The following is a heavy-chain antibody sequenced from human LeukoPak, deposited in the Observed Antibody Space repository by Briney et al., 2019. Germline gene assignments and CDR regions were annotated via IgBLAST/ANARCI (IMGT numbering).Heavy chain of an antibody. CDR1: GYTFTSYD. CDR2: MNPNSGNT. Sequence: GASVKVSCKASGYTFTSYDINWVRQATGQGLEWMGWMNPNSGNTGYAQKFQGRVTMTRNTSISTAYMELSSLRSGDTAVYYCARGGAYSELDYYYGMDVWGQGTTVTVSS. J-gene: IGHJ6*02. CDR3: ARGGAYSELDYYYGMDV. V-gene: IGHV1-8*01. D-gene: IGHD2-21*01.